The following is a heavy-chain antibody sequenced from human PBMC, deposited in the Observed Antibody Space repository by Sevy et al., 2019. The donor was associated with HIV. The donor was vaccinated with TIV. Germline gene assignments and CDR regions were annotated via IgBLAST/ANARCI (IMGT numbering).Heavy chain of an antibody. V-gene: IGHV3-30-3*01. CDR2: ISYDGSNK. CDR3: ARFSSSVDY. CDR1: GFTFSSYA. D-gene: IGHD6-6*01. J-gene: IGHJ4*02. Sequence: GGSLRLSCAASGFTFSSYAMHWVRQAPGKGLEWVAVISYDGSNKYYADSVKGRFTISRDNSKNTLYLQMNSLRAEDMAVYYCARFSSSVDYWGQGTLVTVSS.